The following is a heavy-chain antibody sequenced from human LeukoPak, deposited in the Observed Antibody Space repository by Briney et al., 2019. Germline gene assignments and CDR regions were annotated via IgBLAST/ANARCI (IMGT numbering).Heavy chain of an antibody. Sequence: SETLSLTCTVSGGSISSHYWSWIRQPPGKGLEWIGYVYYSGSTNYNPSLKSRVTISVDTSKNQFSLKLSSVTAADTAVYYCARGHCSSTSCSRNWFDPWGQGTLVTVSS. CDR1: GGSISSHY. D-gene: IGHD2-2*01. CDR3: ARGHCSSTSCSRNWFDP. V-gene: IGHV4-59*11. CDR2: VYYSGST. J-gene: IGHJ5*02.